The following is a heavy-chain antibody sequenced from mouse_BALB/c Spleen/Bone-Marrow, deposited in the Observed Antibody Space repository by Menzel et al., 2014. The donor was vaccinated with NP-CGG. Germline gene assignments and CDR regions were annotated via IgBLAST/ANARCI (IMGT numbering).Heavy chain of an antibody. CDR1: GYAFSSSW. CDR3: ARSDGYRDMDY. J-gene: IGHJ4*01. CDR2: IYPGDGDT. Sequence: SGPELVKPGASVNISCKASGYAFSSSWMNWVKQRPGQGLEWIGRIYPGDGDTKYNGKFKGKATLTADKSSSTAYMQLSSLTSVDSAVYFCARSDGYRDMDYWGQGTSVTVSS. D-gene: IGHD2-3*01. V-gene: IGHV1-82*01.